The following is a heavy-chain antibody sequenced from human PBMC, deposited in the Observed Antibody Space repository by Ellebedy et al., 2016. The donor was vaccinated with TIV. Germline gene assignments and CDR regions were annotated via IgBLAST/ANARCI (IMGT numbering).Heavy chain of an antibody. J-gene: IGHJ4*02. CDR2: IHYRGST. CDR1: GGSISSSSHY. CDR3: ARLPPLEKSSGCIDC. Sequence: MPSETLSLTCTVSGGSISSSSHYWGWIRQPPGKGLEWIGCIHYRGSTYYNPSLTSRVTILVDTSQSQFSLRLRSVTAADTAVYYCARLPPLEKSSGCIDCWGQGTLVTVSS. V-gene: IGHV4-39*07. D-gene: IGHD6-19*01.